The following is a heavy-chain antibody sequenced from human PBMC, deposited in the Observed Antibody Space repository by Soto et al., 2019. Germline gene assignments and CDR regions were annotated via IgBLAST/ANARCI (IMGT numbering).Heavy chain of an antibody. V-gene: IGHV3-48*03. D-gene: IGHD6-13*01. CDR1: GFTFSSYE. J-gene: IGHJ2*01. CDR3: AGDQQQLTNYWYFDL. CDR2: ISSSRSTI. Sequence: PWGSLRLSCAASGFTFSSYEMNWVRQAPGKGLEWDSYISSSRSTIYYADSVKGRFTISRDNAKDSLYLQMNSLRADDTAVYYCAGDQQQLTNYWYFDLWGRGSLVTVSS.